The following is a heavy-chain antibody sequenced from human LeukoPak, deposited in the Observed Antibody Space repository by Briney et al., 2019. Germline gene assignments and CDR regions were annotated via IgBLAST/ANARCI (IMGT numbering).Heavy chain of an antibody. J-gene: IGHJ4*02. D-gene: IGHD3-22*01. CDR2: IGGSGRGGDT. CDR3: ARVFHGPLYYYDSSGRRGLDY. Sequence: GGSLRLSCAASGFTFSSYAMTWVRQAPGKGLEWVSAIGGSGRGGDTYYADSVKGRFSISRDNSKNTLYLQMSSLRAEDTAVYYCARVFHGPLYYYDSSGRRGLDYWGQGTLVTVSS. V-gene: IGHV3-23*01. CDR1: GFTFSSYA.